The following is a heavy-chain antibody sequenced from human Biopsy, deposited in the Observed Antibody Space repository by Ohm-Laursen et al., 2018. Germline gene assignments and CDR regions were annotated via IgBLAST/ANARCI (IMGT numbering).Heavy chain of an antibody. V-gene: IGHV1-24*01. D-gene: IGHD1-1*01. J-gene: IGHJ4*02. CDR2: FDREERKT. Sequence: ASVKVSCKVSGYTLTELSIHWVRQTGGKGLEWMGGFDREERKTVYAEKFQGRVTMTEDTSTDTAYMELRSLRSEDTAVYYCAADINVWNVNYWGQGTQVIVSS. CDR3: AADINVWNVNY. CDR1: GYTLTELS.